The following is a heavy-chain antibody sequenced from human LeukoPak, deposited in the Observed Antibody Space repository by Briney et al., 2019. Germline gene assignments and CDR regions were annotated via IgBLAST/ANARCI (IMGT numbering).Heavy chain of an antibody. Sequence: KPSETLSLTCAVSGYSISSGYYWGWIRQPPGKGLEWIGSIYHSGSTYYNPSLKSRVTISVDTSKNQFSLKLSSVTAADTAVYYCARTRGSYRYKYYFEYWGQGTLVTVSS. CDR1: GYSISSGYY. V-gene: IGHV4-38-2*01. CDR2: IYHSGST. CDR3: ARTRGSYRYKYYFEY. J-gene: IGHJ4*02. D-gene: IGHD3-16*02.